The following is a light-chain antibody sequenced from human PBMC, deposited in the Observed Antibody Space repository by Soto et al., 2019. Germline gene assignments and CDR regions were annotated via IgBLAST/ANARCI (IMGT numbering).Light chain of an antibody. Sequence: DIQMTQSPSSLSASVGDRVTITCQASQDIRKYLNWYQQKPGRAPKLLIYGASNLETGVQSRFNESGYGTDFTLTIRSLQRLDIATYYCQQLHHRSPFTVGPGIKVAI. CDR2: GAS. CDR1: QDIRKY. J-gene: IGKJ3*01. CDR3: QQLHHRSPFT. V-gene: IGKV1-33*01.